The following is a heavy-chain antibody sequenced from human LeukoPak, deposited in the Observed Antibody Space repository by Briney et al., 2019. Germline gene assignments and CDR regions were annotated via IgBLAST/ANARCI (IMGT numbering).Heavy chain of an antibody. V-gene: IGHV3-23*01. J-gene: IGHJ4*02. D-gene: IGHD3-10*01. Sequence: GSLRLSCAAAAFTFSSYAMSWVRQAPGKVLEWVSAISGSGGSTYYEDSVKGRFTISRDNSKNTLYLQMNSLRAEDTAVYYCAKVLGYGSGIGYFDYWGQGTLVTVSS. CDR2: ISGSGGST. CDR3: AKVLGYGSGIGYFDY. CDR1: AFTFSSYA.